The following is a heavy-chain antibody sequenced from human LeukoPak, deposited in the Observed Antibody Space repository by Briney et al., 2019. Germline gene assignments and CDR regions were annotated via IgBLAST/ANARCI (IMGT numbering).Heavy chain of an antibody. Sequence: GGSLRLSCAASGFAFSSYAMHWVRQAPGKGLEWVAVISYDGSNKYYADSVKGRFTISRDNSKNTLYLQMNSLRAEDTAVYYCARDQGIAAAGMVLDYWGQGTLVTVSS. CDR3: ARDQGIAAAGMVLDY. V-gene: IGHV3-30-3*01. J-gene: IGHJ4*02. CDR2: ISYDGSNK. D-gene: IGHD6-13*01. CDR1: GFAFSSYA.